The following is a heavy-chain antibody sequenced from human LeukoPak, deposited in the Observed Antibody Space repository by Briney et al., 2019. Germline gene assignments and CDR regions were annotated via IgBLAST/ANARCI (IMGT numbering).Heavy chain of an antibody. D-gene: IGHD5-12*01. CDR1: GYSTSSGYY. CDR3: ARGTYDLGPFDY. V-gene: IGHV4-38-2*02. Sequence: SETLSLTSTLSGYSTSSGYYWGWIRQPPGKGLEWIGSIYHSSSTNYNPSLKSRVTISVDTSEHRFSLRLPSVTAADTAVYSCARGTYDLGPFDYGGQGTLVTVSS. CDR2: IYHSSST. J-gene: IGHJ4*02.